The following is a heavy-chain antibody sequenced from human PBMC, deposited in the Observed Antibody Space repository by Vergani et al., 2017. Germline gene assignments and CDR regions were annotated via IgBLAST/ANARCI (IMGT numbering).Heavy chain of an antibody. D-gene: IGHD3-22*01. CDR3: ARGGEWYYYDSSGLGY. V-gene: IGHV3-7*01. CDR2: IKQDGSEK. CDR1: GFTFSSYS. Sequence: EVQLVESGGGLVQPGGSLRLSCAASGFTFSSYSMNWVRQAPGKGLEWVANIKQDGSEKYYVDSVKGRFTISRDKAKNSLYLQMNSLRAEDTAVYYCARGGEWYYYDSSGLGYWGQGTLVTVSS. J-gene: IGHJ4*02.